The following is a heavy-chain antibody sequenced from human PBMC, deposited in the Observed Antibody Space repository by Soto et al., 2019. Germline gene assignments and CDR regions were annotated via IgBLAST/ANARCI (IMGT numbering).Heavy chain of an antibody. J-gene: IGHJ4*02. CDR3: ASLSRFALDY. CDR1: GFSFNTYS. Sequence: PGGSLRLSCAASGFSFNTYSMNWVRQAPGKGLEWVSSISSSSTYIYYTDSVKGRFTISRDNAKNSLYLQMDSLRAEDTAVYYCASLSRFALDYWGQGTLGTVSS. V-gene: IGHV3-21*01. CDR2: ISSSSTYI. D-gene: IGHD3-10*01.